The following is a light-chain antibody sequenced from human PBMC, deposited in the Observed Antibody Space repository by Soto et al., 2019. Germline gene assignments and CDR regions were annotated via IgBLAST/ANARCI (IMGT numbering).Light chain of an antibody. V-gene: IGKV1-5*03. CDR2: KAS. Sequence: DIQMTQSPSTLSASVGDRVTITCRASQSINQWLAWYQQRPGGAPKLLIYKASSLENEVPSRFGGSGFGTEFTLTISSLQPDDFANYYCQEYHSSLLTFGGGTRVEIK. J-gene: IGKJ4*01. CDR3: QEYHSSLLT. CDR1: QSINQW.